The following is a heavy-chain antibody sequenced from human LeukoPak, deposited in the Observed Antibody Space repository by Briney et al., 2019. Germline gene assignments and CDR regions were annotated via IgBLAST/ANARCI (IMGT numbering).Heavy chain of an antibody. V-gene: IGHV4-59*12. CDR2: IYYSGST. CDR1: GGSISSYY. D-gene: IGHD3-16*01. CDR3: ARVLPSYTFDY. J-gene: IGHJ4*02. Sequence: SETLSLTCTVPGGSISSYYWSWIRQPPGKGLEWIGYIYYSGSTNYNPSLKSRVTISVDRSKNQFSLKLSSVTAADTAVYYCARVLPSYTFDYWGQGTLVTVSS.